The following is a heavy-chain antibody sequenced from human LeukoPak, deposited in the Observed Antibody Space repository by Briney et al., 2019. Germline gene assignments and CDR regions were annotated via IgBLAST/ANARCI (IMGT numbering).Heavy chain of an antibody. CDR3: AREMANGNYYDSSGYSPAPIDY. CDR1: GYTFTSYG. V-gene: IGHV1-18*01. CDR2: ISAYNGNT. D-gene: IGHD3-22*01. Sequence: ASVKVSCKASGYTFTSYGISWVRQAPGQGLEWMGWISAYNGNTNYAQKLQGRVTMTTDTSTSTAYMELRSLRSDDTAVYYCAREMANGNYYDSSGYSPAPIDYWGQGTLVTVSS. J-gene: IGHJ4*02.